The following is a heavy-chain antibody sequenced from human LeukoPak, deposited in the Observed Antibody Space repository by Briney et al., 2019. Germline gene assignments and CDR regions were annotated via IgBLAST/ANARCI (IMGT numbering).Heavy chain of an antibody. CDR1: GGTFSSYA. V-gene: IGHV1-69*04. J-gene: IGHJ4*02. Sequence: SVKVSCKASGGTFSSYAISWVRQAPGQGLDWMGRVIPIFGIANYAQKFQGRVTITADKSTSTAYMELSSLRSEDTAVYYCARGTGGAYYFDYWGQGTLVTVSS. CDR3: ARGTGGAYYFDY. D-gene: IGHD3-16*01. CDR2: VIPIFGIA.